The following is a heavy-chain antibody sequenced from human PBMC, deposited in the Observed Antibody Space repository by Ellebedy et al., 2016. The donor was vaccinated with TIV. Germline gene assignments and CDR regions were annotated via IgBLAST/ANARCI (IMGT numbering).Heavy chain of an antibody. D-gene: IGHD4-11*01. CDR2: VSYDGTNK. V-gene: IGHV3-30*03. J-gene: IGHJ4*02. CDR3: ARLQMDGDSFDY. CDR1: GFTFDTYG. Sequence: GGSLRLSCVASGFTFDTYGMHWVRQAPGKGLEWVALVSYDGTNKFYAESVKGRFTISRDNSNKTLYLEMNSLRSEDTAVYYCARLQMDGDSFDYWGQGTLVTVSS.